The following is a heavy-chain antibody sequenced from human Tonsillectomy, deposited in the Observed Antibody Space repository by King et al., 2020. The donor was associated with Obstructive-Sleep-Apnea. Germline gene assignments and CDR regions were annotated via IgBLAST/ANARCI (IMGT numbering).Heavy chain of an antibody. V-gene: IGHV3-15*01. D-gene: IGHD6-19*01. CDR3: TTAYSAGWCFDY. CDR2: VKSKIDGGTT. J-gene: IGHJ4*02. CDR1: GFIFTKAW. Sequence: VQLVESGGGFIKSGGSLSLSCAASGFIFTKAWMSWVRQAPGKGLEWVGRVKSKIDGGTTDYAAPVKGRFSISRDDSKNTLYLEMNSLKTEDTAVYYGTTAYSAGWCFDYWGQGALVTVSS.